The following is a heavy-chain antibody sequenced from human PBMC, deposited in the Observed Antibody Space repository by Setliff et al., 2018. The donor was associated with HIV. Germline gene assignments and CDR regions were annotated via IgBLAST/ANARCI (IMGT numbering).Heavy chain of an antibody. CDR1: GGSISSGSYY. CDR3: ARVARGGHSSRWYYFDY. J-gene: IGHJ4*02. V-gene: IGHV4-61*02. D-gene: IGHD6-13*01. CDR2: IYTSGST. Sequence: SETLSLTCTVSGGSISSGSYYWSWIRQPAGKGLEWIGRIYTSGSTKYNPSLKSRVTISVDTSKNQFSLRVSSVTAADTAVYYCARVARGGHSSRWYYFDYWGQGTLVTVSS.